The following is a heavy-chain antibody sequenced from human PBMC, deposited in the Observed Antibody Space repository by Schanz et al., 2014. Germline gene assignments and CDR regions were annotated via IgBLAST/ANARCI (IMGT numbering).Heavy chain of an antibody. V-gene: IGHV3-23*01. CDR2: ISGSGGNT. J-gene: IGHJ4*02. CDR3: AKDAENTDMITDYFDY. CDR1: GFTFRGYA. Sequence: EVQLLESGGGLVQPGGSLRLSCAASGFTFRGYAMSWVRQAPGRGLEWVSIISGSGGNTYYADAVRGRFTISRDNSKTTVYLQMNSLRAEDTAVYYCAKDAENTDMITDYFDYWGQGTLVTVSS. D-gene: IGHD5-18*01.